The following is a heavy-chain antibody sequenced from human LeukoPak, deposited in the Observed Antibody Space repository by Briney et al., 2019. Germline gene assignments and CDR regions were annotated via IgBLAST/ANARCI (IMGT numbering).Heavy chain of an antibody. J-gene: IGHJ4*02. V-gene: IGHV3-15*01. CDR3: TAREMTTVTTVDY. D-gene: IGHD4-17*01. CDR1: GFAFSSHW. Sequence: GGSLRLSCAASGFAFSSHWMSWVRQAPGKGLEWVGRIKSKTDGGTTDYAAPVIGRFTISRDDSKNTLYLQMNSLKTEDTAVYYCTAREMTTVTTVDYWGQGTLVTVSS. CDR2: IKSKTDGGTT.